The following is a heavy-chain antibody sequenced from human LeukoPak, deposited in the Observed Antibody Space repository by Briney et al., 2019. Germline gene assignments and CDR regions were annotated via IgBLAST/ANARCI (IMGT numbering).Heavy chain of an antibody. J-gene: IGHJ4*02. CDR3: ARVDGSPDY. V-gene: IGHV1-46*01. D-gene: IGHD2-15*01. CDR2: IDPSGGST. CDR1: GYTSINYQ. Sequence: ASVKVSCKASGYTSINYQMYWVRQAPGQGLEWMGIIDPSGGSTSYAQKFQGRVTITRDTSISTVYMELSSLRSEDTAVYFCARVDGSPDYWGQGTLVTVSS.